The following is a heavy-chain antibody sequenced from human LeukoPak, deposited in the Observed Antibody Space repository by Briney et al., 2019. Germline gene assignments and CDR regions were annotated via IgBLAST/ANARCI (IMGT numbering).Heavy chain of an antibody. Sequence: GGSLRLSCTASGFTFGDYGMSWVRQAPGRGLEWVGFIRSKAYGGTTEYAASVEGRFTISRDDSKSIAYLQMNSLKIEDTAVYYCTRVQPPGYCSGGSCPDYWGQGTLVTVSS. D-gene: IGHD2-15*01. CDR2: IRSKAYGGTT. CDR1: GFTFGDYG. J-gene: IGHJ4*02. V-gene: IGHV3-49*04. CDR3: TRVQPPGYCSGGSCPDY.